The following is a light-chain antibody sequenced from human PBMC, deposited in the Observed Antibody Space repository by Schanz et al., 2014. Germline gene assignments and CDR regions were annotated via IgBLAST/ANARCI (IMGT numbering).Light chain of an antibody. J-gene: IGKJ4*01. CDR2: GAS. Sequence: EIVLTQSPDTLSLSPGERATLSCRASQSVDKSLAWYQQKPGQAPRLLIYGASSRATGIPARFSGSGSGTDFTLTISSLEPEDFAVYYCQQRDSWPSRRVTFGGGTKVEIK. CDR1: QSVDKS. CDR3: QQRDSWPSRRVT. V-gene: IGKV3-11*01.